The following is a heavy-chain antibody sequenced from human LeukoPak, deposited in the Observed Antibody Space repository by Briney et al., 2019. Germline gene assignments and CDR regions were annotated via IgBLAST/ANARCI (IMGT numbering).Heavy chain of an antibody. V-gene: IGHV4-61*02. CDR1: GGSISSGDYY. D-gene: IGHD6-13*01. J-gene: IGHJ4*02. CDR3: ARAKAGIPDY. CDR2: IYTSGST. Sequence: SETLSLTCTVSGGSISSGDYYWSWIRQPAGKGLEWIGRIYTSGSTNYNPSLKSRVTISVDTSKNQFSLKLSSVTAADTAVYYCARAKAGIPDYWGQGTLVTVSS.